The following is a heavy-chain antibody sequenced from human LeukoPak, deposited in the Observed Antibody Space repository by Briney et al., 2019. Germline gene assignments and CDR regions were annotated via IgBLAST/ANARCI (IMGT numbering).Heavy chain of an antibody. J-gene: IGHJ4*02. Sequence: SETLSLTCTASGGSISSYYWSWIRQPPGKGLEWIGYIYYSGSTNYNPSLKSRVTISVDTSKSQFSLKLSSVTAADTAVYYCARGEDTAMVLLDYWGQGTLVTVSS. D-gene: IGHD5-18*01. CDR2: IYYSGST. V-gene: IGHV4-59*08. CDR3: ARGEDTAMVLLDY. CDR1: GGSISSYY.